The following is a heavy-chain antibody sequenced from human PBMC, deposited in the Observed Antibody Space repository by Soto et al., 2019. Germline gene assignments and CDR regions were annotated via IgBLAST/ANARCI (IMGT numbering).Heavy chain of an antibody. D-gene: IGHD6-19*01. CDR1: GGTFSCDA. CDR3: AREIAVASNWFDP. CDR2: IIPIFGTA. J-gene: IGHJ5*02. V-gene: IGHV1-69*13. Sequence: SSEKVSFRASGGTFSCDAISWVRQAPGQGLEWMGGIIPIFGTANCAQKFQGRVTITADESTSTAYMELSSLRSEDTAVYYCAREIAVASNWFDPWGQGTLVTFSS.